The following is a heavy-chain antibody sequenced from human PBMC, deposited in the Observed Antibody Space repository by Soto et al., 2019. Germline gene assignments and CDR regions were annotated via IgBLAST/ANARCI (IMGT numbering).Heavy chain of an antibody. J-gene: IGHJ6*02. Sequence: ASVKVSCKASGVTFSKFIMTWVRQAPGLGLEWVGGIIPIFGTANYAQKFQGRVTITADESTGTSYMEVSSLRSEDTAVYYCAKVRYSSPMGYYYGMDVWGQGTTVTVSS. V-gene: IGHV1-69*13. CDR2: IIPIFGTA. CDR1: GVTFSKFI. D-gene: IGHD6-19*01. CDR3: AKVRYSSPMGYYYGMDV.